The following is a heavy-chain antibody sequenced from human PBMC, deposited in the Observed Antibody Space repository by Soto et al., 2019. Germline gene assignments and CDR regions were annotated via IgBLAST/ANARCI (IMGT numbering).Heavy chain of an antibody. CDR2: IIPIFGTA. D-gene: IGHD3-22*01. J-gene: IGHJ3*02. Sequence: SVKVSCKASGGTFSSYAISWVRQAPGQGLEWMGGIIPIFGTANYTQKFQGRVTITADESTSTAYMELSSLRSEDTAVYYCARVDNYYDSSPSPDAFDIWGQGTMVTVSS. CDR3: ARVDNYYDSSPSPDAFDI. V-gene: IGHV1-69*13. CDR1: GGTFSSYA.